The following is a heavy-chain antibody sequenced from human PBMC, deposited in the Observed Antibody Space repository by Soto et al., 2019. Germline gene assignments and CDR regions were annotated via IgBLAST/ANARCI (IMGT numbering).Heavy chain of an antibody. V-gene: IGHV4-34*01. CDR1: GGSFSGYY. Sequence: PSETLSLTCAVYGGSFSGYYWSWIRQPPGKGLEWIGEINHSGSTNYNPSLKSRVTISVDTSKNQFSLKLSSVTAADTAVYYCARGPCLLRLGELPRPFDYWGQGTLVPVSS. J-gene: IGHJ4*02. CDR2: INHSGST. CDR3: ARGPCLLRLGELPRPFDY. D-gene: IGHD3-16*01.